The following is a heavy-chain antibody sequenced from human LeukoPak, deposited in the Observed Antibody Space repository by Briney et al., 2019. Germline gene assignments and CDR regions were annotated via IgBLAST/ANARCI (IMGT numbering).Heavy chain of an antibody. V-gene: IGHV3-23*01. CDR1: GFTFSTHT. CDR2: ISESGDNT. CDR3: ARREDAWGAFDH. D-gene: IGHD3-16*01. J-gene: IGHJ4*02. Sequence: PGGSLRLSCAASGFTFSTHTMRWVRQAAGKGLEWVSSISESGDNTYYGDSVKGRFTISRDNSKNTLYLQMNNLRVEDTAVYYCARREDAWGAFDHWGQGTLVTVSS.